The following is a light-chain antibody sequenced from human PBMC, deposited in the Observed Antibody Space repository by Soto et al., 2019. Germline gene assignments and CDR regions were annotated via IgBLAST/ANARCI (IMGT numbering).Light chain of an antibody. Sequence: EIVLTQSPATLSLSPGERATLSCRASQSVSSYLAWYQQKPGQAPRLLIYDASDRATDIPARFSGSGSGTDFTLTISSLEPEDFAVYYCQQRSSWPLTFGGGTKV. CDR3: QQRSSWPLT. V-gene: IGKV3-11*01. CDR2: DAS. CDR1: QSVSSY. J-gene: IGKJ4*01.